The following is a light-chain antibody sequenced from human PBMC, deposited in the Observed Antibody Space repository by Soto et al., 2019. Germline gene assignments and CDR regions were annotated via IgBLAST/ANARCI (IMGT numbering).Light chain of an antibody. CDR1: QALNTR. CDR2: LTY. J-gene: IGKJ1*01. Sequence: EVVMRQSPATLSAFPCDRVTLSCSASQALNTRLAWYQHKPGQAPRLLIYLTYNRAAGVPARFSAWGSETDFTLTISDVEPEDFAVYYCHQRQSWPRTFGQGTQVEIK. V-gene: IGKV3-11*01. CDR3: HQRQSWPRT.